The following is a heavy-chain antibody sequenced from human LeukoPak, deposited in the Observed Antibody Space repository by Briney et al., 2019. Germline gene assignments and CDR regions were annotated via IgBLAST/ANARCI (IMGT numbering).Heavy chain of an antibody. CDR2: ISSSSSTI. CDR1: GFTFSSYS. J-gene: IGHJ6*02. D-gene: IGHD6-19*01. Sequence: GGSLRPSSAASGFTFSSYSMNWVRQAPGKGLEWVSYISSSSSTIYYADSVKGRFTISRDNAKNSLYLQMNSLRAEDTAVYYCARENVAGTDYYYGMDVWGQGTTVTVSS. V-gene: IGHV3-48*01. CDR3: ARENVAGTDYYYGMDV.